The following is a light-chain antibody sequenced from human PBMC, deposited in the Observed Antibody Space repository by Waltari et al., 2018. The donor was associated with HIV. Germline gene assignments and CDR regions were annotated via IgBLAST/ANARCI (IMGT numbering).Light chain of an antibody. CDR1: QGVTNNY. J-gene: IGKJ4*01. V-gene: IGKV3-20*01. Sequence: VLTQSPGTLSLSPGERATLSCRASQGVTNNYLTWYQQKPCQAPRLLIYGASYRATGIPDRFSDSGSGTDFTLTISRLESEDFAVYYCQQYDKSPLTFGGGTKLEI. CDR3: QQYDKSPLT. CDR2: GAS.